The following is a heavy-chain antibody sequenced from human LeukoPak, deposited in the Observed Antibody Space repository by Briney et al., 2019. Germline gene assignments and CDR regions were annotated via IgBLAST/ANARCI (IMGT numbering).Heavy chain of an antibody. V-gene: IGHV4-59*11. Sequence: SETLSLTCTVSGGSISSHYWSWIRQPPGKGLEWIGYIYYSGSTNYNPSLKSRVTISVDTSKNQFSLKLSSVTAADTAMYYCATFDILTGYLNYWGQGTLVTVSS. J-gene: IGHJ4*02. CDR3: ATFDILTGYLNY. D-gene: IGHD3-9*01. CDR1: GGSISSHY. CDR2: IYYSGST.